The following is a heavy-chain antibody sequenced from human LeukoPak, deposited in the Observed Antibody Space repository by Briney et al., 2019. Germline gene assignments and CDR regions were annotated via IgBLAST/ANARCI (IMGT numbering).Heavy chain of an antibody. D-gene: IGHD2-2*01. V-gene: IGHV1-46*01. Sequence: GASVKVSCKASGYTFTSYYTHWVRQAPGQGLEWMGIINPSGGSTSYAQKFQGRVTMTRDTSTSTVYMELSSLRSEDTAVYYCARDRRDQLLSHGMDVWGQGTTVTVSS. CDR2: INPSGGST. CDR3: ARDRRDQLLSHGMDV. J-gene: IGHJ6*02. CDR1: GYTFTSYY.